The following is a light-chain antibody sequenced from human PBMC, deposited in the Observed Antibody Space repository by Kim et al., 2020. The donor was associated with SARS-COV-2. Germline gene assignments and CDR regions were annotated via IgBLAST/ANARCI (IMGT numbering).Light chain of an antibody. CDR2: YDS. CDR1: NIGSKS. Sequence: SYELTQPPSVSVAPGKTARITCGGNNIGSKSVHWYQQKPGQAPVLVIYYDSDRPSGIPERFSGSNSGNTATLTISRVEAGDEADYYCQVWDSSSDHHWVFGGETQLAVL. J-gene: IGLJ3*02. CDR3: QVWDSSSDHHWV. V-gene: IGLV3-21*04.